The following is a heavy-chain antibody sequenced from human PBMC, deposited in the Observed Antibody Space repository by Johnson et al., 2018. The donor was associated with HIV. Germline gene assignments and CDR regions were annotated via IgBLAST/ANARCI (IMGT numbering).Heavy chain of an antibody. Sequence: EVQLVESGGGLVQPGRSLRLSCKASGFSFGDYAMSWVRQAPGKGLEWIGFIRSKAYGGTTEYAASVKGKFTISRDDSKSFAYLQMNSLKPEDTAVYYCTRDADGSAYYGAFDVWGQGTMVTVS. CDR1: GFSFGDYA. J-gene: IGHJ3*01. CDR2: IRSKAYGGTT. D-gene: IGHD3-22*01. V-gene: IGHV3-49*04. CDR3: TRDADGSAYYGAFDV.